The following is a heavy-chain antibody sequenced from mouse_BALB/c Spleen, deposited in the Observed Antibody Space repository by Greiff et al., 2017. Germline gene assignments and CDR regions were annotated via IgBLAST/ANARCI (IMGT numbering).Heavy chain of an antibody. D-gene: IGHD1-1*01. V-gene: IGHV3-2*02. J-gene: IGHJ4*01. CDR1: GYSITSDYA. CDR3: ARRAVAYAMDY. Sequence: EVKLQESGPGLVKPSQSLSLTCTVTGYSITSDYAWNWIRQFPGNKLEWMGYISYSGSTSYNPSLKSRISITRDTSKNQFFLQLNSVTTEDTATYYCARRAVAYAMDYWGQGTSVTVSS. CDR2: ISYSGST.